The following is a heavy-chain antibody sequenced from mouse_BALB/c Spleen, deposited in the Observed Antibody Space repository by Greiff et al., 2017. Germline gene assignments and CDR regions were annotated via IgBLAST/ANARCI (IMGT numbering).Heavy chain of an antibody. CDR1: GYSITSDYA. D-gene: IGHD1-1*01. J-gene: IGHJ3*01. V-gene: IGHV3-2*02. CDR3: ARMGGSSYVWFAY. Sequence: EVQLQESGPGLVKPSQSLSLTCTVTGYSITSDYAWNWIRQFPGNKLEWMGYISYSGSTSYNPSLKSRISITRDTSKNQFFLQLNSVTTEDTATYYCARMGGSSYVWFAYWGQGTLVTVSA. CDR2: ISYSGST.